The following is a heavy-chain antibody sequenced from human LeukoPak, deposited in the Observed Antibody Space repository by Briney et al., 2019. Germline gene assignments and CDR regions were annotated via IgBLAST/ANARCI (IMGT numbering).Heavy chain of an antibody. Sequence: PGGSLRLSCAASGFTFSNYGMNWVRQAPGKGLEWVSAISGSGGSTYYADSVKGRFTISRDNSKNTLYLQMNSLRAEDTAVYYCAKDRFSGSHDYWGQGTLVTVSS. V-gene: IGHV3-23*01. CDR3: AKDRFSGSHDY. D-gene: IGHD1-26*01. CDR1: GFTFSNYG. CDR2: ISGSGGST. J-gene: IGHJ4*02.